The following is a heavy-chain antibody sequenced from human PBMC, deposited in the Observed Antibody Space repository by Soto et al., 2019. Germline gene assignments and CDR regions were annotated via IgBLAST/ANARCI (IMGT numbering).Heavy chain of an antibody. CDR2: ISYDGSNK. Sequence: PGGSLRLSCAASGFTFSSYGMHWVRQAPGEGLEWVAVISYDGSNKYYADSAKGRFTISRDNSKNTLYLQMNSLRAEDTAVYYCAKGSGSYYYGMDVWGQGTTVTVSS. CDR3: AKGSGSYYYGMDV. J-gene: IGHJ6*02. V-gene: IGHV3-30*18. D-gene: IGHD1-26*01. CDR1: GFTFSSYG.